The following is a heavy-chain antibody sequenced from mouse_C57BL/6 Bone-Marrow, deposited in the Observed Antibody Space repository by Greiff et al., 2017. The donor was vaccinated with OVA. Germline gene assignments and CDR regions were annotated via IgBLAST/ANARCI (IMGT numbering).Heavy chain of an antibody. V-gene: IGHV1-50*01. J-gene: IGHJ2*01. CDR2: IDPSDSYP. CDR1: GYTFTSYW. D-gene: IGHD1-1*01. CDR3: AREDYGSSYGYFDY. Sequence: QVQLQQPGAELVKPGASVKLSCKASGYTFTSYWMQWVKQRPGQGLEWIGEIDPSDSYPYYNQKFKGKATLTVDTSSSTAYMQLSSLTSEDSAVYYCAREDYGSSYGYFDYWGQGTTLTVSS.